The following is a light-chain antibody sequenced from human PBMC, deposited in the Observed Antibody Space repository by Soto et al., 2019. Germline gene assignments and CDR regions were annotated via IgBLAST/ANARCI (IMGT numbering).Light chain of an antibody. J-gene: IGKJ4*01. V-gene: IGKV4-1*01. Sequence: DIVMTQSPDSLAVSLCERATINCKSSQSVLSSSNNQNHLAWYQQKPGQPPRLLIYWASTRGSGVPDRFSGGGSGTDFTLTISSLQAEDVAVYYCQQYYTTPLTFGGGTKVDIK. CDR2: WAS. CDR3: QQYYTTPLT. CDR1: QSVLSSSNNQNH.